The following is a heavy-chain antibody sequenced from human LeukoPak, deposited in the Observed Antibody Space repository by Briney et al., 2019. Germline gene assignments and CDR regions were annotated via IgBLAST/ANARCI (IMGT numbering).Heavy chain of an antibody. J-gene: IGHJ4*02. CDR3: VRENTAMVRRGDFDY. CDR1: GYTFTGYY. Sequence: ASVKVSCKASGYTFTGYYMHWVRQAPGQGLEWMGWINPNSGGTNYAQKFQGRVTMTRDTSISTAYMELSRLRSDDTAVYYCVRENTAMVRRGDFDYWGQGTLVTVSS. V-gene: IGHV1-2*02. D-gene: IGHD5-18*01. CDR2: INPNSGGT.